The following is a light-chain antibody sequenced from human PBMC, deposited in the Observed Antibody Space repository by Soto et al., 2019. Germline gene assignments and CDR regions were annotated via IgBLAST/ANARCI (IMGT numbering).Light chain of an antibody. CDR2: GAS. CDR3: QQSDSYPTFT. V-gene: IGKV3-20*01. CDR1: QGANSRY. Sequence: EMVLPQSPGTLSLSPGERATLSCRASQGANSRYLAWYQQKPCQAPRLLMYGASNRATGSPDRFRGSGSGKDFTLTISRLAPEDFALYVCQQSDSYPTFTFGQETKVEIK. J-gene: IGKJ2*01.